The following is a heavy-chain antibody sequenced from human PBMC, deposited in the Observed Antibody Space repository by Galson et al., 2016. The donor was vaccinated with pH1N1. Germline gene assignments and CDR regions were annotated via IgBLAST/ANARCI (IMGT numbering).Heavy chain of an antibody. V-gene: IGHV3-30*18. CDR1: GFTFSSYA. D-gene: IGHD3-3*01. J-gene: IGHJ4*02. CDR3: AKALLQRFLYAPEK. CDR2: ISYDGRNN. Sequence: SLRLSCAASGFTFSSYAIHWILQTPGKGLEWVAVISYDGRNNYFADSVKGRFTISRDDSKNSVYLQMNSLRPEDTAVYYCAKALLQRFLYAPEKWGQGTLVTVSS.